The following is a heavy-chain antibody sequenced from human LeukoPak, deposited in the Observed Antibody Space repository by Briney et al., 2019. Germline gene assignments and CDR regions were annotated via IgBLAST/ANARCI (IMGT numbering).Heavy chain of an antibody. J-gene: IGHJ4*02. CDR3: AGGRDIWVAGPGGYFDF. D-gene: IGHD6-19*01. CDR1: GFIFSDYH. V-gene: IGHV3-11*01. Sequence: MAGGSLRLSCAASGFIFSDYHMSWVRQAPGKGLEWLSYISPGGDTTYVADSVRGRFTITRDNARNSLSLQMNSLTADDTAVYYCAGGRDIWVAGPGGYFDFWGQGNLVTVSS. CDR2: ISPGGDTT.